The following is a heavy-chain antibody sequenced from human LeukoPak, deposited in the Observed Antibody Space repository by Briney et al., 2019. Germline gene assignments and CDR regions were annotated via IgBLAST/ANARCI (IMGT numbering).Heavy chain of an antibody. Sequence: SVKVSCKASGGTFSSYAIIWVRQAPGQGLEWMGRIIPILGIANYAQKFQGRVTITADKSTSTAYMELSSLRSEDTAVYYCARGGYYDSSGYYRSRWFDPWGQGTLVTVSS. CDR3: ARGGYYDSSGYYRSRWFDP. CDR1: GGTFSSYA. J-gene: IGHJ5*02. V-gene: IGHV1-69*04. CDR2: IIPILGIA. D-gene: IGHD3-22*01.